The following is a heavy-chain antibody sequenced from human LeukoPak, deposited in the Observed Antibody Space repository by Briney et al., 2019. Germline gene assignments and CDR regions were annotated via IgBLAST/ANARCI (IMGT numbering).Heavy chain of an antibody. J-gene: IGHJ4*02. CDR1: GFTFSTYA. Sequence: KAGGSLRLSCAASGFTFSTYAMHWVRQAPGKGLEWVSSISSSSSYIYYADSVKGRFTISRDNAKNSLYLQMNSLRAEDTAVYYCARDSNAYSSSPFDYWGQGTLVTVSS. V-gene: IGHV3-21*01. D-gene: IGHD6-6*01. CDR3: ARDSNAYSSSPFDY. CDR2: ISSSSSYI.